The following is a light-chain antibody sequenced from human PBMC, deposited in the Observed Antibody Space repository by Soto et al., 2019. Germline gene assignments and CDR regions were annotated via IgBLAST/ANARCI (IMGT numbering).Light chain of an antibody. CDR2: HVS. V-gene: IGLV2-8*01. J-gene: IGLJ3*02. CDR3: SSYVVSYNWV. CDR1: GTDVGQYNY. Sequence: QSVLTQPPSASGSPGQSVTISCTGAGTDVGQYNYVSWYQQHPGKAPKLLIHHVSRRPSGVPARFSGSKSGNTASLTVSGLQTEDEADYYCSSYVVSYNWVFGGGTKLTVL.